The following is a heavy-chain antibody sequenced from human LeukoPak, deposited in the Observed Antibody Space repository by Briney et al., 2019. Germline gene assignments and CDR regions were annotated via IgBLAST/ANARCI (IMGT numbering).Heavy chain of an antibody. J-gene: IGHJ3*02. CDR1: GFTFNIFE. V-gene: IGHV3-48*03. CDR2: ISSSGSTI. D-gene: IGHD6-6*01. Sequence: GSLRLSCAASGFTFNIFEMNWVRQAPGKGLEWVSYISSSGSTIYYADSVKGRFTISRDNSKNTLYLQMNSLRAEDTAVYYCARGVAARPHAFDIWGQGTMVTVSS. CDR3: ARGVAARPHAFDI.